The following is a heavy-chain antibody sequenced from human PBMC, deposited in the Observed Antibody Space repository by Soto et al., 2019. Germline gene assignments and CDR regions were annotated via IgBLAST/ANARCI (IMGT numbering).Heavy chain of an antibody. CDR3: AAPIRPANWYFDY. CDR1: GGTFSSYA. V-gene: IGHV1-69*13. CDR2: IIPIFGTA. Sequence: SVKVSCKASGGTFSSYAISWVRQAPGQGLEWMGGIIPIFGTANYAQKFQGRVTITADESTSTAYMELSSLRSEDTAVYYCAAPIRPANWYFDYWGQGTLVTVSS. J-gene: IGHJ4*02.